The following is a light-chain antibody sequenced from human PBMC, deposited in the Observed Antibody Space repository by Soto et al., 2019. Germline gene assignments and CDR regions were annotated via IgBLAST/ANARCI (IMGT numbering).Light chain of an antibody. CDR1: QSVKTN. J-gene: IGKJ4*01. Sequence: EIVMTQSPATLSVSPGERVTLSCRASQSVKTNLAWYQQRPGQAPRLLVYGASTRSPGIPARFYGSGFGTDFTLTISSLQSVDFALYYCQQYVNLLVTFGGGTKVE. CDR2: GAS. CDR3: QQYVNLLVT. V-gene: IGKV3-15*01.